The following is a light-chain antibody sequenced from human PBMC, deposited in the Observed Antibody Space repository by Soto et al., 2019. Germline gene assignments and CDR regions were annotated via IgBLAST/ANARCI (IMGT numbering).Light chain of an antibody. V-gene: IGKV3-11*01. CDR2: DAS. Sequence: EIVLTQSPATLSSSPGERATLSCRASQSIDTYLAWYQQKSGQAPRLLIYDASDRATGIPARFSGSGSGTAFTLTISGLEPEDFALYYCQQRYTWPLTFGGGTKVDIE. J-gene: IGKJ4*01. CDR3: QQRYTWPLT. CDR1: QSIDTY.